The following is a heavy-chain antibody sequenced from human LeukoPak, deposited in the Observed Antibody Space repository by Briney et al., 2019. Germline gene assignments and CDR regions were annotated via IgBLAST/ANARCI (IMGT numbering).Heavy chain of an antibody. J-gene: IGHJ6*03. CDR2: INSNSGGT. CDR3: ASTRMVATYYYYYYMDV. V-gene: IGHV1-2*02. CDR1: GYSFTGYY. D-gene: IGHD5-12*01. Sequence: GASVKVSCKTSGYSFTGYYLHWVRQAPGQGLEWMGWINSNSGGTNFAQKFQDRVSMTRDTSISTAYMQLSRLRSDDTAVYYCASTRMVATYYYYYYMDVWGKGTTVTVSS.